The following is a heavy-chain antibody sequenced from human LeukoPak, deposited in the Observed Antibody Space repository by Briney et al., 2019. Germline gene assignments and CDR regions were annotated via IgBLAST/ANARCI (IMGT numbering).Heavy chain of an antibody. Sequence: GGSLRLSCAASGFTVSSNYMSWVRQAPGKGLEWVSVIYSGGSTYYADSVKGRFTISRDNSKNTLYLQMNSLRAEDTAVYYCARNSRLYYDSSGYYPSKHYYGMDVWGQGTTVTVS. J-gene: IGHJ6*02. CDR1: GFTVSSNY. CDR3: ARNSRLYYDSSGYYPSKHYYGMDV. D-gene: IGHD3-22*01. V-gene: IGHV3-53*01. CDR2: IYSGGST.